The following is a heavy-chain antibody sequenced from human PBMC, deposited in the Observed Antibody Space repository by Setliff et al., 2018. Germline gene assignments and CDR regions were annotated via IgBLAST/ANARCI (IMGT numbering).Heavy chain of an antibody. D-gene: IGHD6-19*01. CDR1: GFTFTGYS. Sequence: GGLVKVSCKASGFTFTGYSIHWVRQAPGQGLEWVGWTNLVDGETRYARKFQGRVTMTRDTSITTAYMEISSLTSDDTAVYYCARDLFSSSWYDHWGQGTQVTVSS. CDR2: TNLVDGET. V-gene: IGHV1-2*02. J-gene: IGHJ5*02. CDR3: ARDLFSSSWYDH.